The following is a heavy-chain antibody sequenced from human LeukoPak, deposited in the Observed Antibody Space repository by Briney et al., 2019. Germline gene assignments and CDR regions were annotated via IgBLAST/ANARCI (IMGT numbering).Heavy chain of an antibody. D-gene: IGHD3-22*01. Sequence: GGSLRLSCAASGFTFSSYAMNWARQAPGKGLEWVSSISRGSDHIFYADSMKGRFTISRDNAKNSLYLQMNSLGAEDTAVYYCARPYDTRGYFPDYWGQGTLVTVSS. CDR3: ARPYDTRGYFPDY. CDR2: ISRGSDHI. V-gene: IGHV3-21*01. J-gene: IGHJ4*02. CDR1: GFTFSSYA.